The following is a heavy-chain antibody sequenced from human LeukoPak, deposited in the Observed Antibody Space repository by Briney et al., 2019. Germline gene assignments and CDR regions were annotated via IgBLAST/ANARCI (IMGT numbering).Heavy chain of an antibody. CDR3: ARESQWPQYYYGMDV. Sequence: GVLRLSCAASGFTFSSHSMNWVRQAPGKGLEWVSSISSSSSYIYYADSVKGRFTISRDNSKNTLYLQMNGLRAEDTAVYYCARESQWPQYYYGMDVWGQGTTVTVSS. CDR1: GFTFSSHS. J-gene: IGHJ6*02. CDR2: ISSSSSYI. D-gene: IGHD6-19*01. V-gene: IGHV3-21*01.